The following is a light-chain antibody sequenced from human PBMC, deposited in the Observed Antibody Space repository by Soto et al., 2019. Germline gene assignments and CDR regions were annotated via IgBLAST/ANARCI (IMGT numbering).Light chain of an antibody. CDR3: SAYAGTRVF. V-gene: IGLV2-23*02. J-gene: IGLJ2*01. CDR2: EVN. Sequence: QSALTQPASVSGSPGQSITISCTGTSSDVGNYPLVSWYRQHPGKVPKLVIHEVNKRPSGVSNRFSGSRSGYTASLTISGLQADDEADYYCSAYAGTRVFFGGGTKLTVL. CDR1: SSDVGNYPL.